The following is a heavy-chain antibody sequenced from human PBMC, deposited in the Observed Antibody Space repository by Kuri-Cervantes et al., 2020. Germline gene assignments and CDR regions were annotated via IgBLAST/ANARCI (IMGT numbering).Heavy chain of an antibody. Sequence: GESLKISCAASGFTFSSYVMSWVRQAPGKGLEWVSSISGSGGITYHADSVKGRFTISRDNSKNTLYLQMNSLRGEDTAVYYCAKSSSIAARPDDYWGQGNLVHGAS. CDR1: GFTFSSYV. J-gene: IGHJ4*02. V-gene: IGHV3-23*01. CDR2: ISGSGGIT. D-gene: IGHD6-6*01. CDR3: AKSSSIAARPDDY.